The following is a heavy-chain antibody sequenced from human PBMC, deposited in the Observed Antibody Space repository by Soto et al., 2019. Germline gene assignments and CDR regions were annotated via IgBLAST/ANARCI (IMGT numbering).Heavy chain of an antibody. CDR2: ISYDGSNK. D-gene: IGHD3-22*01. V-gene: IGHV3-30*18. CDR1: GFTFSSYG. CDR3: AKTLDYYDSSGYYYYGMDV. J-gene: IGHJ6*02. Sequence: PGGSLRLSCAASGFTFSSYGMHWVRQAPGKGLEWVAVISYDGSNKYYADSVKGRFTISRDNSKNTLYLQMNSLRAEDTAVHYCAKTLDYYDSSGYYYYGMDVWGQGTTVTVSS.